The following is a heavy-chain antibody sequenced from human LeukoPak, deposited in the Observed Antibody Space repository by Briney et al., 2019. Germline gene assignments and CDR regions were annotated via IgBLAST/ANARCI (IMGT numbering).Heavy chain of an antibody. CDR2: IYYSGST. D-gene: IGHD5-12*01. CDR3: ARQGGVATTFDY. Sequence: SETLSLTCTVSGGSISSYYWGWIRQPPGKGLEWIGYIYYSGSTNYNPSLKSRVTISVDTSENQFSLKLNSVTAADTAVYYCARQGGVATTFDYWGQGTLVTVSS. V-gene: IGHV4-59*08. J-gene: IGHJ4*02. CDR1: GGSISSYY.